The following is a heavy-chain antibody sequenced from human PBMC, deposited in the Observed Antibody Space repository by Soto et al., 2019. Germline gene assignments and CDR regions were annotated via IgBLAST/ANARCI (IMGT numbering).Heavy chain of an antibody. CDR3: ARGRFYRYGALY. CDR2: INHSGST. D-gene: IGHD3-16*02. J-gene: IGHJ4*02. Sequence: QVQLQQWGAGLLKPSETLSLTCAVYGGSFSGYYWSWIRQPPGKGLEWIGEINHSGSTNYNPSLKGRVTISVDTSKNQFSLKLSSVTAADTAVYYCARGRFYRYGALYWGQGTLVTVSS. V-gene: IGHV4-34*01. CDR1: GGSFSGYY.